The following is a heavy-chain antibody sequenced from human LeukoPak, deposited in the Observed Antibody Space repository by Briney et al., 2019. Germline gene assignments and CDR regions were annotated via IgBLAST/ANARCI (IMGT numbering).Heavy chain of an antibody. CDR3: ARADRLHGGPYLIGP. CDR1: GYSFTDYY. V-gene: IGHV1-2*02. CDR2: MNPNSGGT. Sequence: ASVKVSCKTSGYSFTDYYMHWVRQAPGQGLEWMGWMNPNSGGTSSAQKFQGRVTINRDTSITTVYMEVNCLTPDDTAIYYCARADRLHGGPYLIGPWGQGTRVTVSS. D-gene: IGHD2-21*01. J-gene: IGHJ5*02.